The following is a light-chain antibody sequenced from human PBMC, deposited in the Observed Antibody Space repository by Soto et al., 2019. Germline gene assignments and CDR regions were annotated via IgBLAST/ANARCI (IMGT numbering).Light chain of an antibody. J-gene: IGKJ4*01. Sequence: ETVLTQSPATLSLSPGERATLSCRASQSIRNFLAWYQQKPGQAPRLLIYDTSNRATGIPARFSGSGSGTDFTLTISCLEPEDCAVYYCQQRSSWLTFGGGTKVEIK. CDR1: QSIRNF. CDR2: DTS. CDR3: QQRSSWLT. V-gene: IGKV3-11*01.